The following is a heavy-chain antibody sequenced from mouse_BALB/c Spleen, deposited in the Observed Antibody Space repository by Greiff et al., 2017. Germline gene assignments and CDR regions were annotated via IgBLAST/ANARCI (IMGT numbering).Heavy chain of an antibody. CDR2: IHYSGST. D-gene: IGHD1-1*01. Sequence: VQLQQSGPDLVKPSQSLSLTCTVTGYSITSGYSWHWIRQFPGNKLEWMGYIHYSGSTNYNPSLKSRISITRDTSKNQFFLQLNSVTTEDTATYYCARSSITTVVTDYAMDYWGQGTSVTVSS. V-gene: IGHV3-1*02. J-gene: IGHJ4*01. CDR3: ARSSITTVVTDYAMDY. CDR1: GYSITSGYS.